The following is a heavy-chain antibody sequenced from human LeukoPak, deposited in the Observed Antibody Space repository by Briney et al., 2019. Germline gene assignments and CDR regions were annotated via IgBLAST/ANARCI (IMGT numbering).Heavy chain of an antibody. Sequence: ASVKVSCKASGYTFTSYDINWVRQATGQGLEWMGWMNPNSGNTGYAQKFQGRVTITRNNSISTAYMELSSLRSEDTAVYYCARSGVPAAIQVGYYYYYMDVWGKGTTVTVSS. CDR3: ARSGVPAAIQVGYYYYYMDV. J-gene: IGHJ6*03. CDR2: MNPNSGNT. CDR1: GYTFTSYD. D-gene: IGHD2-2*02. V-gene: IGHV1-8*03.